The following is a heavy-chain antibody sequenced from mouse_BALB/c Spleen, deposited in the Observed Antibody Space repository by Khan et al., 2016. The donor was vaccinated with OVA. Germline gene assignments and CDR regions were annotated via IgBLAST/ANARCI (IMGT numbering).Heavy chain of an antibody. J-gene: IGHJ1*01. CDR3: AHPSDDPRYLDV. CDR2: IAPANGNA. Sequence: VQLKQSGAELVKPGASVKLSCTASGFNIRDNYIHWVKQRPEQGLEWIGRIAPANGNAKYDPKFQGKATITADTSSNTAYLQVSSLTSADSAVYYCAHPSDDPRYLDVWGAGTTVTVSS. V-gene: IGHV14-3*02. CDR1: GFNIRDNY. D-gene: IGHD6-1*01.